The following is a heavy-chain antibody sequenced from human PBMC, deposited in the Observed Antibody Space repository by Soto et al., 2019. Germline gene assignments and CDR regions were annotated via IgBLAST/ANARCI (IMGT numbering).Heavy chain of an antibody. CDR1: GFTFSSSA. V-gene: IGHV3-23*01. CDR3: AKCTVDTIVTSGCCNWLAP. CDR2: IRGTNGNT. D-gene: IGHD5-12*01. J-gene: IGHJ5*02. Sequence: EVQLLESGGGLVQPGGSLRLSCAASGFTFSSSAMSWVRQAPGKGLEWVSAIRGTNGNTHYAESVKGRLTISSATSRNTLALQMHFLGAEAPAVSYCAKCTVDTIVTSGCCNWLAPWGQGTLVIVSS.